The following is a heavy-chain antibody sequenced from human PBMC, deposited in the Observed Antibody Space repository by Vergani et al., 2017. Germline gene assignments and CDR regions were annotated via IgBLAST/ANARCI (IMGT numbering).Heavy chain of an antibody. CDR3: AGDSPCSTSCYEGGGYYYYYMDV. J-gene: IGHJ6*03. CDR1: GGTFSSYA. CDR2: IIPIFGTA. D-gene: IGHD2-2*01. Sequence: QVQLVQSGAEVKKPGSSVKVSCKASGGTFSSYAISWVRQAPGQGLEWMGGIIPIFGTANYAQKFQGRVTSTADESTSTAYMELSSLRSEDTAVYYWAGDSPCSTSCYEGGGYYYYYMDVWGKGTTVTVSS. V-gene: IGHV1-69*01.